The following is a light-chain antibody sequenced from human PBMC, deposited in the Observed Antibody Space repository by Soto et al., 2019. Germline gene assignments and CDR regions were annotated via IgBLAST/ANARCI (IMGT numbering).Light chain of an antibody. CDR2: AAS. J-gene: IGKJ1*01. CDR1: ESISSY. CDR3: QQGFTAPWT. V-gene: IGKV1-39*01. Sequence: DIQMTQSPSFLFASIGDRFTVTCRASESISSYLNWYQQKPGKVPKVVIYAASSLHSGVPSRFRGSGFGTEFTLTITSLQPEDFATYYCQQGFTAPWTFGQGTKVDIK.